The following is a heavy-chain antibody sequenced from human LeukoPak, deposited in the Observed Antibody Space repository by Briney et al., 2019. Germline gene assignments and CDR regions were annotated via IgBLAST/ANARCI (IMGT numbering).Heavy chain of an antibody. CDR1: GDSVSSNSAA. Sequence: SQTLSLTCAISGDSVSSNSAAWNWIRQSPSRGLEWLGRTYYRSKWYNDYAVSVKSRITINPDTSKNQFSLKLSSVTAADTAVYYCARFDRSAAYYGMDVWGQGTTVTVSS. CDR2: TYYRSKWYN. V-gene: IGHV6-1*01. CDR3: ARFDRSAAYYGMDV. J-gene: IGHJ6*02. D-gene: IGHD2-2*01.